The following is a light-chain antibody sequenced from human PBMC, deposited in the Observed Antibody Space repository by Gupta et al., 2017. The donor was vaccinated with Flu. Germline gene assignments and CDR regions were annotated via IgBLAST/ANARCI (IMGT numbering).Light chain of an antibody. CDR2: KAS. Sequence: PSTLSASVGDRVTITGRASQSISSWLAWYQQKPGKAPKLLIYKASSLESGVPSRFSGSGSGTEFTLTISSLQPDDFATYYCQQYNSYPWTFGQGTKVEIK. V-gene: IGKV1-5*03. J-gene: IGKJ1*01. CDR3: QQYNSYPWT. CDR1: QSISSW.